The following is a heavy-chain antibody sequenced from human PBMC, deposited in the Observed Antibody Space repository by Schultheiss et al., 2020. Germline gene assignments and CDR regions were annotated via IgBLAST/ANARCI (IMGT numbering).Heavy chain of an antibody. CDR2: INHSGST. D-gene: IGHD2-21*02. CDR3: ARGDAYCGGDCHGIDY. V-gene: IGHV4-34*01. Sequence: SETLSLTCAVYGGSFSGYYWSWIRQPPGKGLEWIGEINHSGSTNYNPSLKSRVIMSLDTSTNRMSLNLSSVTAADTAVYYCARGDAYCGGDCHGIDYWGQGTLVTVSS. J-gene: IGHJ4*02. CDR1: GGSFSGYY.